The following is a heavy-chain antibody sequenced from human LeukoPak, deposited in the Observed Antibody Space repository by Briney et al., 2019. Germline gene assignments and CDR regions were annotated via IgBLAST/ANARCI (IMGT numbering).Heavy chain of an antibody. J-gene: IGHJ4*02. CDR3: AREGYGPLDF. CDR2: IKQDGSEK. D-gene: IGHD4-17*01. CDR1: GLTLSSYW. Sequence: GGSLRLSCAASGLTLSSYWMSWFRQAPGKGLEWVANIKQDGSEKYYVDSVEGRFTISRDNAKNSLYLQMNSLRAEDTAVYYCAREGYGPLDFWGQGTLVTVSS. V-gene: IGHV3-7*01.